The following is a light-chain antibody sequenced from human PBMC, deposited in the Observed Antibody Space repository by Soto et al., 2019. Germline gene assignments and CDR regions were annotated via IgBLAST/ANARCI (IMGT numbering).Light chain of an antibody. CDR3: SKERENLLVV. J-gene: IGLJ2*01. CDR1: SGDVGTYNL. CDR2: EVN. V-gene: IGLV2-23*02. Sequence: QSALTQPASVSGSPGQSITISCTGSSGDVGTYNLVSWYQQHPDKAPKLIIYEVNKRPSGVSDRFSGSESGNAASLTISGLQAEDEADYYCSKERENLLVVFGGGTKVTVL.